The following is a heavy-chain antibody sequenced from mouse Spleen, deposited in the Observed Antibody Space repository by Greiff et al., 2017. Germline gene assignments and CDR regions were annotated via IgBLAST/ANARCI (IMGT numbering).Heavy chain of an antibody. V-gene: IGHV2-2*01. D-gene: IGHD4-1*01. CDR3: ARVGTGTDWYFDV. CDR1: GFSLTSYG. Sequence: VMLVESGPGLVQPSQSLSITCTVSGFSLTSYGVHWVRQSPGKGLEWLGVIWSGGSTDYNAAFISRLSISKDNSKSLVFFKMNSLQADDTAIYYCARVGTGTDWYFDVWGTGTTVTVSS. CDR2: IWSGGST. J-gene: IGHJ1*03.